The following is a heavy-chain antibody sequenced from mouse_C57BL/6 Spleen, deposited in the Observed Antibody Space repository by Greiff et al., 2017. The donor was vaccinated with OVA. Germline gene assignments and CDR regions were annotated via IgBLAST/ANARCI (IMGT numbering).Heavy chain of an antibody. CDR2: ISSGSSTI. D-gene: IGHD1-1*01. Sequence: EVQGVESGGGLVKPGGSLKLSCAASGFTFSDYGMHWVRQAPEKGLEWVAYISSGSSTIYYADTVKGRFTISRENAKNTLFLQMTRLRSEDTAMYYCARDGSSYLWYFDVWGTGTTVTVSS. CDR1: GFTFSDYG. V-gene: IGHV5-17*01. J-gene: IGHJ1*03. CDR3: ARDGSSYLWYFDV.